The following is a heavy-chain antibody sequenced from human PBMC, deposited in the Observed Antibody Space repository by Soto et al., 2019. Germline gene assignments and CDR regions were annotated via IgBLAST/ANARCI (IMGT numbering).Heavy chain of an antibody. CDR1: GFSISNYW. Sequence: EVQLVESGGGLVQSGGSLRLSCAATGFSISNYWMSWVSQGPGKGPEWVANIKQDASEKYYVDSVKGRFTISRDNAENSLYLQMTSLRAEDTAVYHCARSLSAIPGESWGQGTLVTVSS. V-gene: IGHV3-7*05. D-gene: IGHD2-21*01. J-gene: IGHJ5*02. CDR3: ARSLSAIPGES. CDR2: IKQDASEK.